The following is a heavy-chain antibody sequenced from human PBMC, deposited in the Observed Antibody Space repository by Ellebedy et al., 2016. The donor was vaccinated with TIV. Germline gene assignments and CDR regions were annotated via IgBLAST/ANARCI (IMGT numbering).Heavy chain of an antibody. Sequence: PGGSLRLSCATSGFIFSNYAVNWARQAPGKGLESIAYVSSGTAIYYADSVKGRFTISRDNAKRSVHLQMNSLRVDDTAVYYCVREGSESYDAEYFQHWGQGTLVTVSS. D-gene: IGHD1-26*01. CDR3: VREGSESYDAEYFQH. CDR2: VSSGTAI. V-gene: IGHV3-69-1*01. J-gene: IGHJ1*01. CDR1: GFIFSNYA.